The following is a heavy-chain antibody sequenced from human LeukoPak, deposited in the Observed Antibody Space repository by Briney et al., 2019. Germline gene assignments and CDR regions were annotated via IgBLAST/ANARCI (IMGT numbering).Heavy chain of an antibody. CDR1: GGSISSSSYY. CDR2: IYYSGST. Sequence: SETLSLTCTVSGGSISSSSYYWGWIRQPPGKGLEWIGSIYYSGSTYYDPSLKSRVTISVDTSKNQFSLKLSSVTAADTAVYYCARGSGSYLIWGQGTMVTVSS. J-gene: IGHJ3*02. D-gene: IGHD1-26*01. CDR3: ARGSGSYLI. V-gene: IGHV4-39*01.